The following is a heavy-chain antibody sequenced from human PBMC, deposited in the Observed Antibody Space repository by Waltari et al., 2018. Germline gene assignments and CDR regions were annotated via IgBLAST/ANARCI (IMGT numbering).Heavy chain of an antibody. J-gene: IGHJ4*02. CDR1: GGSISSHH. D-gene: IGHD5-12*01. CDR3: ARAHGYNYSPFDY. V-gene: IGHV4-59*11. CDR2: IYYSGST. Sequence: QVQLQESAPGLVNPSETLSLTCTVSGGSISSHHWTWLRQPPGKGLEWIGYIYYSGSTNYNPSLKSRVTISVDTSKNQFSLKLSSVTAADTAVYYCARAHGYNYSPFDYWGQGTLVTVSS.